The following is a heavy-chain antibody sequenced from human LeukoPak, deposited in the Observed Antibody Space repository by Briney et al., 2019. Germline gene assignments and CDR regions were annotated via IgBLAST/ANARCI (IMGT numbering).Heavy chain of an antibody. CDR2: ISSGGSTI. D-gene: IGHD6-13*01. Sequence: GGSLRLSCAASGFTFSDYYISWIRQAPGKGLEWVSYISSGGSTIYYADSVKGRFTISRDNAKNSLYLQMNSLRADDTAMYYCARDAAGGRRSIGYFDYWGQGTLVTVSS. V-gene: IGHV3-11*04. J-gene: IGHJ4*02. CDR1: GFTFSDYY. CDR3: ARDAAGGRRSIGYFDY.